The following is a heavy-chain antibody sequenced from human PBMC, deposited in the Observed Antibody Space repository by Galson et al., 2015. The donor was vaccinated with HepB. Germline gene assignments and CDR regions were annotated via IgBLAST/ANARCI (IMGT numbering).Heavy chain of an antibody. V-gene: IGHV1-46*01. D-gene: IGHD3-10*01. CDR2: INPSSGST. Sequence: SVKVSCKASGYTFTSYYMHWVRQAPGQGLEWMGIINPSSGSTSYAQKFQGRVIMTRDTSTSTVDMGLTSLSSEDTAVYYCARDSRLDVGELLGWFDPWGQGTLVTVSS. J-gene: IGHJ5*02. CDR3: ARDSRLDVGELLGWFDP. CDR1: GYTFTSYY.